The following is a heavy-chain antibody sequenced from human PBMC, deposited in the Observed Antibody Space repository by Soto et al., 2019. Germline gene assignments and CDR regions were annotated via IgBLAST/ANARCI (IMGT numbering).Heavy chain of an antibody. J-gene: IGHJ6*02. CDR3: ARDGYCSSTSCSGGMDV. CDR2: ISSSSSYI. D-gene: IGHD2-2*03. CDR1: GFTFSSYS. V-gene: IGHV3-21*01. Sequence: GGSLRLSCAASGFTFSSYSMNWVRQAPGKGLEWVSSISSSSSYIYYADSVKGRFTISRDNAKNSLYLQMNSLRAEDTAVYYCARDGYCSSTSCSGGMDVWGQGTTVTVSS.